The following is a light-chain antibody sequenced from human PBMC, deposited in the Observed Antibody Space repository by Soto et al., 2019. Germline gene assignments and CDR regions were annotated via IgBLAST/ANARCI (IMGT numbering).Light chain of an antibody. CDR3: QQNDNLRWT. J-gene: IGKJ1*01. V-gene: IGKV1-33*01. Sequence: DIQLTQSPSSLSASVGDRVSITCQASQDISTFLNWYQQKPGKAPNLLIYDASELQTGVPSRFSGSGSGTDFTFTINSLQPEDIATYYCQQNDNLRWTFGQGTKVDIK. CDR1: QDISTF. CDR2: DAS.